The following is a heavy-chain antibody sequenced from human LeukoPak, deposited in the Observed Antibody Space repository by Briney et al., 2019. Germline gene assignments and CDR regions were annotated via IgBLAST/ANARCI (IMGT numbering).Heavy chain of an antibody. Sequence: SETLSLTCTVSGGSISSSSYYWGWIRQPPGKGLEWIGSIYYSGSTYYNSSLQSRVTISVHMSNNQFALKLSSVTAADTAVYYCARDPSVQYSYGLYYYYYMDVWGKGTTVTVSS. J-gene: IGHJ6*03. D-gene: IGHD5-18*01. V-gene: IGHV4-39*06. CDR3: ARDPSVQYSYGLYYYYYMDV. CDR1: GGSISSSSYY. CDR2: IYYSGST.